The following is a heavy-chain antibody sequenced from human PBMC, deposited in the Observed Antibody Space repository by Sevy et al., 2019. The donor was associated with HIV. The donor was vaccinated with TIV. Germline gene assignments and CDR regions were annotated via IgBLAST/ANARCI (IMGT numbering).Heavy chain of an antibody. CDR3: ARRRRIGLSSSWYDAFDI. V-gene: IGHV5-51*01. Sequence: GESLKISCRGSGYSFTSYWIGWVRQMPGKGLEWMGIIYPGDSDTRYSLSFQGQVTISADKSISTAYLQWSSLKASDTAMYYCARRRRIGLSSSWYDAFDIWGQGTMVTVSS. CDR2: IYPGDSDT. J-gene: IGHJ3*02. CDR1: GYSFTSYW. D-gene: IGHD6-13*01.